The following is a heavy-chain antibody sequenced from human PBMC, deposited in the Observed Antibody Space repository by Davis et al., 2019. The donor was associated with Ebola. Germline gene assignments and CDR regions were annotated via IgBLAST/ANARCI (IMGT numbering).Heavy chain of an antibody. Sequence: GGSLRLSCAASGFTVSSNYMSWVRQAPGKGLEWVSYISSSSSTIYYADSVKGRFTISRDNAKNSLYLQMNSLRDEDTAVYYCARDRANWNLPFDYWGQGTLVTVSS. D-gene: IGHD1-1*01. CDR2: ISSSSSTI. CDR3: ARDRANWNLPFDY. J-gene: IGHJ4*02. V-gene: IGHV3-48*02. CDR1: GFTVSSNY.